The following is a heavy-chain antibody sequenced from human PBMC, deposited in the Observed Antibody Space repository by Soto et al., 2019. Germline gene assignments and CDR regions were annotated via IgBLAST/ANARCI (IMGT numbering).Heavy chain of an antibody. D-gene: IGHD4-17*01. CDR3: AXGXRTTVTTGPFDY. Sequence: VQLLESGGGLVQPGGSLRLSCAASGFTFSSYAMSWVRQAPGKGLEWVSAISGSGGSTYYADSVKGRFTISRDNSKNTLYLQMNSLRAEDTAVXXCAXGXRTTVTTGPFDYWGQGTLVTXSS. CDR1: GFTFSSYA. V-gene: IGHV3-23*01. J-gene: IGHJ4*02. CDR2: ISGSGGST.